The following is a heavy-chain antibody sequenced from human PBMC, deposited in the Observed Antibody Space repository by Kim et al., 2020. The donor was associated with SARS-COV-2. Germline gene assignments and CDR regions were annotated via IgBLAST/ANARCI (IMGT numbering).Heavy chain of an antibody. Sequence: SETLSLTCTVSGGSISSSSYYWGWIRQPPGKGLEWIGSIYYSGSTYYNPSLKSRVTISVDTSKNQFSLKLSSVTAADTAVYYCARQPKNYGSGSYYNGWRLYWGQGTLVTVSS. D-gene: IGHD3-10*01. CDR1: GGSISSSSYY. CDR3: ARQPKNYGSGSYYNGWRLY. CDR2: IYYSGST. V-gene: IGHV4-39*01. J-gene: IGHJ4*02.